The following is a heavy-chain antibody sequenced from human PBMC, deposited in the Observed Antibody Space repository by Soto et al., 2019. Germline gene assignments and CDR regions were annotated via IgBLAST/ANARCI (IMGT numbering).Heavy chain of an antibody. D-gene: IGHD3-16*02. Sequence: PVGSLRLSCAVPKFTFGDYWMSWVRQAPGKGLEWTSNIKQDGSDRNYADSVKGRFINSRDNADNSMYLQMNSLRAEDTAVYYCATLSYGQLRYFDNWGQGTLVTVSS. CDR1: KFTFGDYW. V-gene: IGHV3-7*01. CDR2: IKQDGSDR. J-gene: IGHJ4*02. CDR3: ATLSYGQLRYFDN.